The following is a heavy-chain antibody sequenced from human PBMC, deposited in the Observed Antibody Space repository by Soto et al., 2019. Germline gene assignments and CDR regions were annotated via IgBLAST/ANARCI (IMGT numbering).Heavy chain of an antibody. J-gene: IGHJ5*02. D-gene: IGHD2-15*01. Sequence: QVQLVQSGAEVKKPGASVKVSCKASGYTFTSYDINWVRQASGQGLEWMGWMNPNSGHTGYAQKFQGRVSMTRNTSRGTAYMELRSLRSEDKAVYYCARGGGGYCSGGSCYWDNWFDPWGQGTLVTVSS. CDR1: GYTFTSYD. CDR2: MNPNSGHT. V-gene: IGHV1-8*01. CDR3: ARGGGGYCSGGSCYWDNWFDP.